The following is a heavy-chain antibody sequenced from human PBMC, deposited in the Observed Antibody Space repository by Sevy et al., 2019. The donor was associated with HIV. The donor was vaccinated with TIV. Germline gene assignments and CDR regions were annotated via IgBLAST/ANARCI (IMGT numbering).Heavy chain of an antibody. CDR3: VKDRGDTMMDYFDY. V-gene: IGHV3-64D*06. D-gene: IGHD3-22*01. CDR1: GFTFSSYA. Sequence: GGSLRLSCSASGFTFSSYAMHWVRQAPGKGVEYVSAISSNGGSTYYADSVKGRFTISRDNSKNTLYLQMSSLRAEDTAVYYCVKDRGDTMMDYFDYWGQGTLVTVSS. J-gene: IGHJ4*02. CDR2: ISSNGGST.